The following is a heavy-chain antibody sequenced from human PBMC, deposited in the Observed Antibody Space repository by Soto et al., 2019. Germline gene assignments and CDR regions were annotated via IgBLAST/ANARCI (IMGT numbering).Heavy chain of an antibody. V-gene: IGHV1-46*03. Sequence: ASVKVSCKASGYTFTSYYMHWVRQAPGQGLEWMGIINPSGGSTSYAQKFQGRVTMTRDTSTSTVYMELSSLRSEDTAVYYCARAPSGDYDFWSSFIPPWYYYYHLDVWGKGTTVTVSS. J-gene: IGHJ6*03. CDR3: ARAPSGDYDFWSSFIPPWYYYYHLDV. D-gene: IGHD3-3*01. CDR1: GYTFTSYY. CDR2: INPSGGST.